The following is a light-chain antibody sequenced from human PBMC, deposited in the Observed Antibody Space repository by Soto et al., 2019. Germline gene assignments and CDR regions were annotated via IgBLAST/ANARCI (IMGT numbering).Light chain of an antibody. CDR3: QTWGTGIRV. J-gene: IGLJ3*02. Sequence: QLVLTQSPSASASLGASVKLTCTLSRGHSTYTIAWHQQQPDKGPRYLMKLKSDGSHSKGDGIPDRFSGSSSGAECYLTISSLRSEDEADYYCQTWGTGIRVFGGGTKLTVL. CDR2: LKSDGSH. CDR1: RGHSTYT. V-gene: IGLV4-69*01.